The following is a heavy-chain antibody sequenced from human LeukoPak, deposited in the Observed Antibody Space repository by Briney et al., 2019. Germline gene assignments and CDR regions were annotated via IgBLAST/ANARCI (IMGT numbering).Heavy chain of an antibody. V-gene: IGHV1-18*01. D-gene: IGHD6-19*01. CDR1: GYTFTNYG. CDR2: ISGYNGNP. CDR3: ARDPSLAVAGIRLFEY. J-gene: IGHJ4*02. Sequence: ASVKVSCTTSGYTFTNYGISWGRQAPGPGVEWMGWISGYNGNPRYAQKVQGRVTMTTDTSTNPAYMEVNRLRSDDTAIYYCARDPSLAVAGIRLFEYWGQGTLVIVSS.